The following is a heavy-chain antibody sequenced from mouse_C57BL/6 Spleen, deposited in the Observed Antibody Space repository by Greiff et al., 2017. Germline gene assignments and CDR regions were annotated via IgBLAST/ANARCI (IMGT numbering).Heavy chain of an antibody. CDR3: ARSYYGLYYFDY. D-gene: IGHD1-1*01. J-gene: IGHJ2*01. CDR2: ISSGSSTI. V-gene: IGHV5-17*01. Sequence: EVNVVESGGGLVKPGGSLKLSCAASGFTFSDYGMHWVRQAPEKGLEWVAYISSGSSTIYYADTVKGRFTISRDNAKNTLFLQMTSLRSEDTAMYYCARSYYGLYYFDYWGQGTTLTVSS. CDR1: GFTFSDYG.